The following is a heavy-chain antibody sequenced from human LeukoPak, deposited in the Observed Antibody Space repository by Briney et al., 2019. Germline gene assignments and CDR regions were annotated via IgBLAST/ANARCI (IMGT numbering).Heavy chain of an antibody. D-gene: IGHD3-3*01. J-gene: IGHJ3*02. Sequence: GGSLRLSGASSGFTFISDSMSWVRQAPGNGLEWVSSISSSSSYIYYADSVKGRFTISRDNAKNSLYLQMNSLRAEDTAVYYCARDSPPLTIFGVVKAFDIWGQGTMVTVSS. CDR1: GFTFISDS. CDR2: ISSSSSYI. CDR3: ARDSPPLTIFGVVKAFDI. V-gene: IGHV3-21*01.